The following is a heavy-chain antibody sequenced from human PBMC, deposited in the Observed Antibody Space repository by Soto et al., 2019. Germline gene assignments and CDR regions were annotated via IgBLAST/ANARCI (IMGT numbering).Heavy chain of an antibody. Sequence: GGSLRLSCTASGFTFGDYAMSWFRQAPGKGLEWVGFIRSKAYGGTTEYAASVKGRFTISRDDSKSIAYLQMNSLKTEDTAVYYCTREPRYYDILTSYRYYYYYGMDVWGQGTTVTVSS. CDR2: IRSKAYGGTT. CDR3: TREPRYYDILTSYRYYYYYGMDV. J-gene: IGHJ6*02. D-gene: IGHD3-9*01. V-gene: IGHV3-49*03. CDR1: GFTFGDYA.